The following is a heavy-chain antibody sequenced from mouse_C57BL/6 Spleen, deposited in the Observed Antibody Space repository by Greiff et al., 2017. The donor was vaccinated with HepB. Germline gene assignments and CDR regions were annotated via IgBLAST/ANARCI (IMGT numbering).Heavy chain of an antibody. CDR3: TRRYGSFYYAMDY. CDR1: GYTFTDYE. CDR2: IDPETGGT. J-gene: IGHJ4*01. D-gene: IGHD1-1*01. V-gene: IGHV1-15*01. Sequence: VKLVESGAELVRPGASVTLSCKASGYTFTDYEMHWVKQTPVHGLEWIGAIDPETGGTAYNQKFKGKAILTADKSSSTAYMELRSLTSEDSAVYYCTRRYGSFYYAMDYWGQGTSVTVSS.